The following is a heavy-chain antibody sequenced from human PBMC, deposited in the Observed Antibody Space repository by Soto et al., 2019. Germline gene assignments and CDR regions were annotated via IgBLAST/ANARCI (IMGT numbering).Heavy chain of an antibody. CDR2: IWYDGSNK. Sequence: QVQLVESGGGVVQPGWSLRLSCAASGFTFSSYGMHWVRQAPGKGLEWVAVIWYDGSNKYYADSVKGRFTISRDNSKNTLYLQMNSLRAEDTAVYYCARDDYYDSSGYQDYWGQGTLVTVSS. CDR3: ARDDYYDSSGYQDY. D-gene: IGHD3-22*01. V-gene: IGHV3-33*01. CDR1: GFTFSSYG. J-gene: IGHJ4*02.